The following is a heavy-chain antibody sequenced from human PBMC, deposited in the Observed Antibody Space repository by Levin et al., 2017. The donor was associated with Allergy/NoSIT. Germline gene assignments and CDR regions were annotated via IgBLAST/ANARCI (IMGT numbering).Heavy chain of an antibody. CDR2: ISSSGSTI. D-gene: IGHD4-23*01. Sequence: PGGSLRLSCAASGFTFSSYEMNWVRQAPGKGLEWVSYISSSGSTIYYADSVKGRFTISRDNAKNSLYLQMNSLRAEDTAVYYCARDGGSYRSYYFDYWGQGTLVTVSS. CDR3: ARDGGSYRSYYFDY. V-gene: IGHV3-48*03. CDR1: GFTFSSYE. J-gene: IGHJ4*02.